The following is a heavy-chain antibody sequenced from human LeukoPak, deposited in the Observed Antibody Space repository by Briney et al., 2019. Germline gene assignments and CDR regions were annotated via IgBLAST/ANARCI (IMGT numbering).Heavy chain of an antibody. D-gene: IGHD6-19*01. J-gene: IGHJ5*02. CDR1: GFTFRISA. Sequence: GGSLRLSCAASGFTFRISAMTWVRQAPGKGLEWVSSISASGDSTYYAGSVKGRFTISRDNSKNTLYLQMSGLRAEDSAVYHCAREGWQVPDWFDPLGQGTLVTVSP. CDR3: AREGWQVPDWFDP. CDR2: ISASGDST. V-gene: IGHV3-23*01.